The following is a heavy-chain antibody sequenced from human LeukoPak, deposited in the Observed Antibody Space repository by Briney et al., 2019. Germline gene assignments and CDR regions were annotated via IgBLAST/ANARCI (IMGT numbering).Heavy chain of an antibody. V-gene: IGHV3-9*01. CDR3: AGASGLLYPFIY. D-gene: IGHD6-25*01. Sequence: PGGSLRLSCAASGFTFDDYAMHWVRQAPGKGLEWVSGISWNSGSIGYADSVKGRFTISRDTSDNTLYLQMNSLRAEDTAIYYCAGASGLLYPFIYWGQGTLVTVSS. CDR1: GFTFDDYA. J-gene: IGHJ4*02. CDR2: ISWNSGSI.